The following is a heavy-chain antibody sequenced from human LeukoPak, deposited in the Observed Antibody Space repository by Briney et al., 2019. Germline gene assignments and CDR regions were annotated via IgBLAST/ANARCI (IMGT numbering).Heavy chain of an antibody. CDR2: IYYSGNT. D-gene: IGHD3-10*01. Sequence: PSETLSLTCTVSGGSISSYYWSWIRQPPGKGLEWIGYIYYSGNTNYNPSLKSRVTMSVDTSKNQFSLKLSSVTAADTAVYYCARVWVTMVRGVIPAWFDPWGQGTLVTVSS. CDR3: ARVWVTMVRGVIPAWFDP. J-gene: IGHJ5*02. V-gene: IGHV4-59*12. CDR1: GGSISSYY.